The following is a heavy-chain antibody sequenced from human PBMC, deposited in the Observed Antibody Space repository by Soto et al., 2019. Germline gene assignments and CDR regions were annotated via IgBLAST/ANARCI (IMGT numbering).Heavy chain of an antibody. CDR3: ARDSLGVPDAQPGRYFQS. V-gene: IGHV1-18*01. CDR2: ISAYNGNT. D-gene: IGHD2-2*01. J-gene: IGHJ1*01. Sequence: ASVKVSCKASGYTFTSYGISWVRRAPGQGLEWMGWISAYNGNTNYAQKLQGRVTMTTDTSTSTAYMELRSLRSDDTAVYYCARDSLGVPDAQPGRYFQSRGKGTLVPVSS. CDR1: GYTFTSYG.